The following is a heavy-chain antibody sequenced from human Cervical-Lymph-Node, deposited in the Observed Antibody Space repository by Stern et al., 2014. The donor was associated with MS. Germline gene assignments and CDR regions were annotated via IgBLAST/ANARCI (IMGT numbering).Heavy chain of an antibody. J-gene: IGHJ4*02. V-gene: IGHV3-53*01. D-gene: IGHD5-18*01. CDR3: AKGYSYGPHYFDS. CDR2: IYSSGRT. Sequence: EVQLVESGGGLIQPGGSLRLSCVASGFSVTSNYMSWVRQAPGKGLEWVSVIYSSGRTYYADSVRGRFTISRDNSKSTLYLQMNSLRAEDTAVYYCAKGYSYGPHYFDSWGQGTLVTVSS. CDR1: GFSVTSNY.